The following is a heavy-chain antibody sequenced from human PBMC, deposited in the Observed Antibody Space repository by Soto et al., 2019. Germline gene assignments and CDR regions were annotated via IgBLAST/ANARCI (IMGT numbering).Heavy chain of an antibody. Sequence: GGSLRLSCAASGFTFSIYWMNWVRQAPGKGLEGVANIKQDGSEKYYVDSVKGRFAISRDNAKDSLFLQMNNLRAEDTAVYYCVRDWSTFWGMDVWGQGTTVTVSS. J-gene: IGHJ6*02. CDR2: IKQDGSEK. V-gene: IGHV3-7*01. CDR1: GFTFSIYW. CDR3: VRDWSTFWGMDV.